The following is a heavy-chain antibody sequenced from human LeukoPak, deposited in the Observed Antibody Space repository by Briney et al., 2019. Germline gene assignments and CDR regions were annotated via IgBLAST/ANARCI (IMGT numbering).Heavy chain of an antibody. V-gene: IGHV4-4*09. CDR3: ARHGVAAAAPFDY. D-gene: IGHD6-13*01. Sequence: SETLSFTCTVSGGSISSYYWSWIRQPPGKGLEWIGYIYTSGSTNYNPSLKSRVTISVGTSKNQFSLKLSSVTAADTAVYYCARHGVAAAAPFDYWGQGTLVTVSS. CDR1: GGSISSYY. CDR2: IYTSGST. J-gene: IGHJ4*02.